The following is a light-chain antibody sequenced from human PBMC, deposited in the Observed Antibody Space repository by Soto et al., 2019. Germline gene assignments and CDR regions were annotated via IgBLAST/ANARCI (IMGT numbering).Light chain of an antibody. CDR2: WAS. J-gene: IGKJ2*01. Sequence: DIVMTQSPESLAVSLGERATINCKSSQSVLYSSNNKNYLAWYQQKPGQPPKLLIYWASTRESGVPDRFSGSGSGTDFTLTISSLQAEDVAVYYCQQYYSIPPTFGQGTKLEIK. CDR3: QQYYSIPPT. CDR1: QSVLYSSNNKNY. V-gene: IGKV4-1*01.